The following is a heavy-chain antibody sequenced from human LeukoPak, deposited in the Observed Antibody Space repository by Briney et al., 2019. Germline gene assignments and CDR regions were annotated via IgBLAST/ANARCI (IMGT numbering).Heavy chain of an antibody. CDR1: GGSFSGYY. CDR3: ARRGVAAAGTQFDY. J-gene: IGHJ4*02. D-gene: IGHD6-13*01. CDR2: INHSGST. V-gene: IGHV4-34*01. Sequence: PSETLSLTCAVYGGSFSGYYWSWIRQPPGKGLEWIGEINHSGSTNYNPSLKSRVTISVDTSKNQFSLKLSSVTAADTAVYYCARRGVAAAGTQFDYWGQGTLVTVSS.